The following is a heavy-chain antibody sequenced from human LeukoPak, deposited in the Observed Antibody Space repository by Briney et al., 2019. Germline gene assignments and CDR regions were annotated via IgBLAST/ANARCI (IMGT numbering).Heavy chain of an antibody. D-gene: IGHD5-24*01. V-gene: IGHV6-1*01. CDR1: GDSVSSNRAS. J-gene: IGHJ4*02. CDR3: SRSDGASDFDY. Sequence: SQTLSLTCAISGDSVSSNRASWTWIRQSPSRGLEWLGRTYYRSKWYNDYAVSLKSRISINPDTSKNQFSLQLNSVTPEDTAVYYCSRSDGASDFDYWGQGTLVPVSS. CDR2: TYYRSKWYN.